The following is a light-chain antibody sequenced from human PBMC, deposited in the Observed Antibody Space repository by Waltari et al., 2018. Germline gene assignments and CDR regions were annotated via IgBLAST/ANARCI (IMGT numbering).Light chain of an antibody. Sequence: QSVLTQPPSASGTPGQRVTLPCSGSSSNIGRNSVNWYQHLPGAAPKPLIYSDNQRPSGVPDRFSGSKSGASASLAISGLQSEDEADYYCAAWDVSLNGLVFGGGTKLTVL. CDR1: SSNIGRNS. V-gene: IGLV1-44*01. J-gene: IGLJ2*01. CDR2: SDN. CDR3: AAWDVSLNGLV.